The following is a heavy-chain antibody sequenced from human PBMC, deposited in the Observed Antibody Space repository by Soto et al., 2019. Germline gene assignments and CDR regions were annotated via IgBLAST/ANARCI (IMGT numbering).Heavy chain of an antibody. CDR2: IIPIFGTA. CDR1: GGTFSSYA. CDR3: ASIVVPSEGFDY. D-gene: IGHD2-2*01. J-gene: IGHJ4*02. Sequence: EASVKVSCKASGGTFSSYAISWVRQAPGQGLEWMGGIIPIFGTANYAQKFQGRVTITADESTSTAYMELSSLRSEDTAVYYCASIVVPSEGFDYWGQGTLVTVSS. V-gene: IGHV1-69*13.